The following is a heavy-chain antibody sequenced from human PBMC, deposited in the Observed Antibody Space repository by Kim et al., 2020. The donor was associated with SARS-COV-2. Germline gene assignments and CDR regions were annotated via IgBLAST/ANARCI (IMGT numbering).Heavy chain of an antibody. D-gene: IGHD3-10*01. CDR3: ARPRWGSGSYFFDY. CDR1: GGSISSSSYY. Sequence: SETLSLTCTVSGGSISSSSYYWGWIRQPPGKGLEWIGSIYYSGSTYYNPSLKSRVTISVDTSKNQFSLKLSSVTAADTAVYYCARPRWGSGSYFFDYWGQATLVTVSS. V-gene: IGHV4-39*07. J-gene: IGHJ4*02. CDR2: IYYSGST.